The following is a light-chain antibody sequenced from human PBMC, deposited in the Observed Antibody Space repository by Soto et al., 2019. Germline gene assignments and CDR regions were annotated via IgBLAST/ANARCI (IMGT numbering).Light chain of an antibody. CDR1: SSDVGGYNY. CDR2: EVS. J-gene: IGLJ3*02. V-gene: IGLV2-14*01. CDR3: SSYTSSSTRV. Sequence: QSVLTQPASVSGSPGQSITISCTGTSSDVGGYNYVSWYQQHPGKAPKLMIYEVSNRPSGVSNRFSGSKSGNTASLTISGLQAEDEGDYYCSSYTSSSTRVFGGGTKHRP.